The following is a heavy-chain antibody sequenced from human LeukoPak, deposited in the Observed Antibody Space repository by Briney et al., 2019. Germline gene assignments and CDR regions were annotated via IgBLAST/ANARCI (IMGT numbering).Heavy chain of an antibody. CDR1: GFTFSNYG. CDR2: IPYDGSNE. V-gene: IGHV3-30*02. J-gene: IGHJ4*02. Sequence: GGSLRLSCAASGFTFSNYGMHWVRQAPGKGLEWVAFIPYDGSNEYYADSVKGRFTISRDNSKNTLYLEMNSLRAEDTAMYYCAKVFKSGDGKWEVDYWGQGTLVTVSS. CDR3: AKVFKSGDGKWEVDY. D-gene: IGHD1-26*01.